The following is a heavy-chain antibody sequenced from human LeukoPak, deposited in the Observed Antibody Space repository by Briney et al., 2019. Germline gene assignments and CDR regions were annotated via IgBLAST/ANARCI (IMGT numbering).Heavy chain of an antibody. CDR1: GFTFSNYG. J-gene: IGHJ4*02. CDR3: AREWGPIAVSGGPGF. V-gene: IGHV3-33*01. CDR2: IWFDGRNK. D-gene: IGHD6-19*01. Sequence: GRSLRLSCAASGFTFSNYGMHWVRQAPGKGLEWVALIWFDGRNKFHADSVKGRFTISRDNSKNTLFLQMNSLRAEDTAVYYCAREWGPIAVSGGPGFWGQGALVTVSS.